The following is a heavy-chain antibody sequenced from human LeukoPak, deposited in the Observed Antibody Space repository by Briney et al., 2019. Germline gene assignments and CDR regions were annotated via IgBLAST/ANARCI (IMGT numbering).Heavy chain of an antibody. CDR1: GGSITPYY. V-gene: IGHV4-59*01. Sequence: PSETLSLTCTVSGGSITPYYWSWIRQPPGKGLEWIGYIHYSGTTNYNPSLKSRVTISVDTSKNQFYLNLSSVTAADTAVYYCARGESSSSPLYYYYYYMDVWGKGTTVTVSS. J-gene: IGHJ6*03. CDR3: ARGESSSSPLYYYYYYMDV. CDR2: IHYSGTT. D-gene: IGHD6-6*01.